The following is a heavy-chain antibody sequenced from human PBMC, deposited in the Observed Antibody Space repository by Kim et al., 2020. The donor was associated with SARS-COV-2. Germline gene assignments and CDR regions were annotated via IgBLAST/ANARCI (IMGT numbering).Heavy chain of an antibody. CDR1: GYTFTGYY. CDR2: INPNSGGT. D-gene: IGHD6-19*01. Sequence: ASVKVSCKASGYTFTGYYMHWVRQAPGQGLEWMGRINPNSGGTNYAQKFQGRVTMTRDTSISTAYMELSRLRSDDTAVYYCARDAWWLVTGGNWFDPWGQGTLVTVSS. V-gene: IGHV1-2*06. J-gene: IGHJ5*02. CDR3: ARDAWWLVTGGNWFDP.